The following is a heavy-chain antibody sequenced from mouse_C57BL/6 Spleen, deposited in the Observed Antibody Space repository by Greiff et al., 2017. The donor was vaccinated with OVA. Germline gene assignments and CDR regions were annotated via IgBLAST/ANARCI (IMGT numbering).Heavy chain of an antibody. J-gene: IGHJ3*01. CDR3: TRGGIYYGSNSFAY. D-gene: IGHD1-1*01. CDR2: IDPETGGT. V-gene: IGHV1-15*01. Sequence: VKLQESGAELVRPGASVTLSCKASGYTFTDYEMHWVKQTPVHGLEWIGAIDPETGGTAYNQKFKGKAILTADKSSSTAYMELRSLTSEDSAVYYCTRGGIYYGSNSFAYWGQGTLVTVSA. CDR1: GYTFTDYE.